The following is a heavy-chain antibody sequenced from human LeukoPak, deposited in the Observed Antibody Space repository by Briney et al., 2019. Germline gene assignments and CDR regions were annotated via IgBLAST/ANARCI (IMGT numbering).Heavy chain of an antibody. CDR2: IRYDGSNK. CDR1: GFTFSSYG. J-gene: IGHJ4*02. D-gene: IGHD5-12*01. Sequence: GGSLRLSCAASGFTFSSYGMHWVRQAPGKRLEWVAFIRYDGSNKYYADSVKGRFTISRDNSKNTLYLQMNSLRAEDTAVYYCAKDGGYPRGVHFDYWGQGTLVTVSS. V-gene: IGHV3-30*02. CDR3: AKDGGYPRGVHFDY.